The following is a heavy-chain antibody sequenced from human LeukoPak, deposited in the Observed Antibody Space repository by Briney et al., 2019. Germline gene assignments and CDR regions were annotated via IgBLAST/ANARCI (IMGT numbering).Heavy chain of an antibody. CDR1: GFTFSSYW. V-gene: IGHV3-7*01. CDR3: ARRITIFGVVISHYFDY. Sequence: GGSLRLSCAASGFTFSSYWMSWVRQAPGKGLEWVANIKQDGSEKYYVDSVKGRFTISRDNAKNSLYLQMNSLRAEDTAVYYCARRITIFGVVISHYFDYWGQGTLVTVSS. CDR2: IKQDGSEK. D-gene: IGHD3-3*01. J-gene: IGHJ4*02.